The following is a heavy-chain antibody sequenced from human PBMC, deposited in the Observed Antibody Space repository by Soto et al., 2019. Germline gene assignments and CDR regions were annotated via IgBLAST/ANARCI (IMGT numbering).Heavy chain of an antibody. Sequence: PSQTLSLTCAISGDSVSSNSAAWNWIRQSPSRGLEWLGRTYYRSKWYNDYAVSVKSRITINPDTSKNQFSLQLNSVTPEDTAVYYCATIPPRIAVAGDEPGDYWGQGTLVTVSS. J-gene: IGHJ4*02. CDR2: TYYRSKWYN. D-gene: IGHD6-19*01. V-gene: IGHV6-1*01. CDR3: ATIPPRIAVAGDEPGDY. CDR1: GDSVSSNSAA.